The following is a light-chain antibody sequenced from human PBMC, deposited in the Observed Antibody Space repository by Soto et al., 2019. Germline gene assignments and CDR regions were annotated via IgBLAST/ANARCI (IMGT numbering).Light chain of an antibody. J-gene: IGKJ1*01. V-gene: IGKV1-5*01. CDR2: DAS. CDR1: ESVHKW. CDR3: QQYHGSSLT. Sequence: DIQMTQSPPALSASVGDRVTITCRASESVHKWLAWYQQKVGKAPKVLIYDASTLETGVPSRFSGSGSGTEFALTISSLQPNDSATYFCQQYHGSSLTFAQGTKEEI.